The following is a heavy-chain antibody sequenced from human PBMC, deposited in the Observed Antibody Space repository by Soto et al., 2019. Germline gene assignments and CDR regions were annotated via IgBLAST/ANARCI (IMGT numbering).Heavy chain of an antibody. CDR2: INPNSGGT. CDR3: ARDLARLPYCSGGSCYSGRHYYYGMDV. Sequence: ASVKVSCKASGYTFTGYYMHWVRQAPGQGLEWMGWINPNSGGTNYAQKFQGWVTMTRDTSISTAYMELSRLRSDDTAVYYCARDLARLPYCSGGSCYSGRHYYYGMDVWGQGTTVTVSS. CDR1: GYTFTGYY. V-gene: IGHV1-2*04. D-gene: IGHD2-15*01. J-gene: IGHJ6*02.